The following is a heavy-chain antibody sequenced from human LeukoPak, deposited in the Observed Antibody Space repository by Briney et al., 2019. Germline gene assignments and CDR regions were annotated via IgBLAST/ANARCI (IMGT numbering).Heavy chain of an antibody. V-gene: IGHV3-30*02. D-gene: IGHD3-3*01. Sequence: GGSLRLSCAASGFTFSSYGMHWVRQAPGKGLEWVAFIRYDGSNKYYADSVKGRFTISRDNSKNTLYLQMNSLRAEDTAVYYCARDAGSWSGYSDYWGQGTLVTVSS. J-gene: IGHJ4*02. CDR3: ARDAGSWSGYSDY. CDR1: GFTFSSYG. CDR2: IRYDGSNK.